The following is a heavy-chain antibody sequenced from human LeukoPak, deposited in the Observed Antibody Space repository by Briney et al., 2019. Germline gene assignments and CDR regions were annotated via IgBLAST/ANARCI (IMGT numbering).Heavy chain of an antibody. D-gene: IGHD6-19*01. CDR1: GGSFSGYY. CDR2: INHSGST. V-gene: IGHV4-34*01. CDR3: ARLRSGWYVFGY. Sequence: SETLSLTCAVYGGSFSGYYWSWIRQPPGKGLEWIGEINHSGSTNYNPSLKSRVTISVDTSKNQFSLKLSSVTAADTAVYYCARLRSGWYVFGYWGQGTLVTVSS. J-gene: IGHJ4*02.